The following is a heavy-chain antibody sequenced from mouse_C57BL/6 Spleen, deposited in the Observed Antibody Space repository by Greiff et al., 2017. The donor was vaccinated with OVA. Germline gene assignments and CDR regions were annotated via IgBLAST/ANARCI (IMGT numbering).Heavy chain of an antibody. V-gene: IGHV1-26*01. D-gene: IGHD2-1*01. CDR2: INPNNGGT. CDR3: APFYYGNLAWFAY. Sequence: EVQLQQSGPELVKPGASVKISCKASGYTFTDYYMNWVKQSHGKSLEWIGDINPNNGGTSYNQKFKGKATLTVDKSSSTAYMELRSLTSEDSAVYYCAPFYYGNLAWFAYWGQGTLVTVSA. CDR1: GYTFTDYY. J-gene: IGHJ3*01.